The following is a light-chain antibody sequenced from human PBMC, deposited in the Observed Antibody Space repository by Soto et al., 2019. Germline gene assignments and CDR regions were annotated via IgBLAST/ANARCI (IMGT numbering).Light chain of an antibody. CDR2: EGS. J-gene: IGLJ3*02. V-gene: IGLV2-23*03. CDR3: CSYAPTSTFLAV. CDR1: SSGVGSYNL. Sequence: QSALTQPASVSGSPGQSITISCTGTSSGVGSYNLVSWYQHHPSKAPKLMIYEGSKRPSGVSNRFSGSKSGITASLTISGLQAEDEADYYCCSYAPTSTFLAVFGGGTKLTVL.